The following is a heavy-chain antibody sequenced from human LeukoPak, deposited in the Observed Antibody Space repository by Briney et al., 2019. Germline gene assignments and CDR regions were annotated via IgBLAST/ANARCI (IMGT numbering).Heavy chain of an antibody. D-gene: IGHD1-14*01. V-gene: IGHV5-51*01. Sequence: GESLKISCKVSGYTFTHSWIGWVRQNPGRGLEWLGVIFPADSNTAYNSSLRGQVTISVDKSIDTAYLEWGSLKASDSAIYYCARHRATGTWSDFDYWGQGTVVTVSS. J-gene: IGHJ4*02. CDR1: GYTFTHSW. CDR3: ARHRATGTWSDFDY. CDR2: IFPADSNT.